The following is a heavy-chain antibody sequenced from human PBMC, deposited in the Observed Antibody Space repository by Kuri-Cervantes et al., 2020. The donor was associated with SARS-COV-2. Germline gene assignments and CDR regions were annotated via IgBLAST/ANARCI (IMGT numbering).Heavy chain of an antibody. CDR3: ARVGSGSYPDY. Sequence: ASVKVSCKASGYTFTSYGISWVRQAPGQGLEWMGWISAYNGNTNYAQKLQGRVTMTRNTSISTAYMELSSLRSEDTAVYYCARVGSGSYPDYWGQGTLVTVSS. V-gene: IGHV1-18*01. D-gene: IGHD1-26*01. CDR1: GYTFTSYG. CDR2: ISAYNGNT. J-gene: IGHJ4*02.